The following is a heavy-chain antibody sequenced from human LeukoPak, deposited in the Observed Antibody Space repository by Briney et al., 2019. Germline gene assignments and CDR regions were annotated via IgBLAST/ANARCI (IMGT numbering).Heavy chain of an antibody. V-gene: IGHV3-7*03. Sequence: GGSLRLSCADSGITFSSYWMSWVRQAPGKGLEGVANIKQDGGEKYYVDSVKGRFTISRDNAKNSLYLQMNNLRVEDTAVYYCARDGRPLDYWGQGTLVTVSS. CDR2: IKQDGGEK. CDR1: GITFSSYW. CDR3: ARDGRPLDY. J-gene: IGHJ4*02.